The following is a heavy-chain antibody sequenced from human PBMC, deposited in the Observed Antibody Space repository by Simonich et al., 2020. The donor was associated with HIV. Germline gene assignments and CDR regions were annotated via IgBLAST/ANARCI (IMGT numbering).Heavy chain of an antibody. CDR3: ARNGIAARPDTSEVDY. V-gene: IGHV4-34*01. CDR1: GGSFSGYY. J-gene: IGHJ4*02. D-gene: IGHD6-6*01. CDR2: INNSGSI. Sequence: QVQLQQWGAGLLKPSETLSLTCAVYGGSFSGYYWGWIRQPPGKGLEWIAKINNSGSIYYNPSRKSRVTISVDTSKSQFSLKVSSVTAADTAVYYCARNGIAARPDTSEVDYWGQGTLVTVSS.